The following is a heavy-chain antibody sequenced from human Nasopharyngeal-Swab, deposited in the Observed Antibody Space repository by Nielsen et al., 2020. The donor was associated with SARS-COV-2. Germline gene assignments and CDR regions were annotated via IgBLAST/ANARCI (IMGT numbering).Heavy chain of an antibody. CDR1: GGSVRGDRESFY. CDR2: ILVNRYT. V-gene: IGHV4-61*03. D-gene: IGHD3-3*01. CDR3: ARLDPFGSEDK. Sequence: SETLSLTCTVSGGSVRGDRESFYWSWIRQPPGKGLQWIGQILVNRYTEYHPSVRGRITVYADTSENYFSLRLSSVTAADTAVYYCARLDPFGSEDKWGQGTLVTVSS. J-gene: IGHJ4*02.